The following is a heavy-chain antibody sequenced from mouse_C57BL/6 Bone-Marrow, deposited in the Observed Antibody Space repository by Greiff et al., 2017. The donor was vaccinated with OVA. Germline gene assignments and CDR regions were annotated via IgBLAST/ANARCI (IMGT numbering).Heavy chain of an antibody. CDR3: ARDLGDYYGSSPYYFDY. V-gene: IGHV3-6*01. Sequence: EVKLQESGPGLVKPSQSLSLTCSVTGYSITSGYYWNWIRQFPGNKLEWMGYISYDGSNNYNPSLKNRISITRDTSKNQFFLKLNSVTTEDTATYYCARDLGDYYGSSPYYFDYWGQGTTLTVSS. J-gene: IGHJ2*01. CDR1: GYSITSGYY. CDR2: ISYDGSN. D-gene: IGHD1-1*01.